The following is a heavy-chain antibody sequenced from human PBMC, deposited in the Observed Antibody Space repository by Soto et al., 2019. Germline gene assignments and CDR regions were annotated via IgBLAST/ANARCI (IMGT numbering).Heavy chain of an antibody. V-gene: IGHV4-30-2*01. CDR1: GGSINSGGYS. CDR2: IYHSGST. D-gene: IGHD3-22*01. Sequence: QLQLQESGSGLVKPSQTLSLTCAVSGGSINSGGYSWSWIRQPPGKGLEWIGYIYHSGSTYYNPYLKSRVTIAVDRSKNQFSLKLSSVTAADTAVYYCARVVYPTYYYYSSGWFDPWGQGTLVTVSS. J-gene: IGHJ5*02. CDR3: ARVVYPTYYYYSSGWFDP.